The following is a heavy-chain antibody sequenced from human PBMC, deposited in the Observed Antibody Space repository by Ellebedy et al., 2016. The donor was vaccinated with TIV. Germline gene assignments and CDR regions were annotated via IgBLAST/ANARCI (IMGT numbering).Heavy chain of an antibody. CDR1: GGSISSYY. Sequence: MPSETLSLTCTVSGGSISSYYWSWIRQPPGKGLEWIGYIYYSGSTNYNTSLKSRVTITVDTSKNQFSLKLSSVTAADTAVYYCARGYSSGWYNWFDPWGQGTLVTVSS. CDR2: IYYSGST. CDR3: ARGYSSGWYNWFDP. J-gene: IGHJ5*02. V-gene: IGHV4-59*01. D-gene: IGHD6-19*01.